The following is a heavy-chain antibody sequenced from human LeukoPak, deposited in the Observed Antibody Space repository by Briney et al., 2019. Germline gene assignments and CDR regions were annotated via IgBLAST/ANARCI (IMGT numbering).Heavy chain of an antibody. CDR1: GGSISSYY. J-gene: IGHJ4*02. V-gene: IGHV4-59*08. D-gene: IGHD2-15*01. CDR3: ARCSGGSCYLFDY. CDR2: IYYSGST. Sequence: PSETLSLTCTVSGGSISSYYWSWIRQPPGKGLEWIGYIYYSGSTNSNPSLKSRVTISVDTSKNQFSLKLSSVTAADTAVYYCARCSGGSCYLFDYWGQGTLVTVSS.